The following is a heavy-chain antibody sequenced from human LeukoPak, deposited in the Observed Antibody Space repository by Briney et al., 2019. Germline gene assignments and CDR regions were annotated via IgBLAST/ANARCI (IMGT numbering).Heavy chain of an antibody. CDR1: GGSISSYY. D-gene: IGHD5-18*01. J-gene: IGHJ6*03. CDR2: IYYSGST. V-gene: IGHV4-59*01. Sequence: SETLSLTCTVSGGSISSYYWSWIRQPPGKGLEWIGYIYYSGSTNYNPSLKSRVTISVDTSKNQFSLKLSSVTAADTAVYHCARGVWGQLWFDYYYYMDVWGKGTTVTVSS. CDR3: ARGVWGQLWFDYYYYMDV.